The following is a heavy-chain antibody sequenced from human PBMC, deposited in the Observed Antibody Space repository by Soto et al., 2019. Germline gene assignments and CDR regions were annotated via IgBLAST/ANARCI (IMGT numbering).Heavy chain of an antibody. J-gene: IGHJ4*02. CDR2: INAGNGNT. CDR3: ARDLDEQLAFDY. CDR1: GYTFTSYA. Sequence: ASVKVSCKASGYTFTSYAMHWVRQAPGQRLEWMGWINAGNGNTKYSQKFQGRVTITTDTSTSTAYMELSSLRSEDTAVYYCARDLDEQLAFDYWGQGTLVTVSS. D-gene: IGHD6-6*01. V-gene: IGHV1-3*01.